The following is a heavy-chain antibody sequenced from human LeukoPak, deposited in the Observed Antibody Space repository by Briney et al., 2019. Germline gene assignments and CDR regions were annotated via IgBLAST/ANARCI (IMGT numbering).Heavy chain of an antibody. CDR2: INHSGST. CDR3: ARRNY. J-gene: IGHJ4*02. Sequence: PSETPSLTCALDGGSFSGYYWSWIRQPPGKGLEWIGEINHSGSTNYNPSLKSRVTISVDTSKNQFSLKLSSVTAADTAVYYCARRNYWGQGTLVAVSS. CDR1: GGSFSGYY. V-gene: IGHV4-34*01.